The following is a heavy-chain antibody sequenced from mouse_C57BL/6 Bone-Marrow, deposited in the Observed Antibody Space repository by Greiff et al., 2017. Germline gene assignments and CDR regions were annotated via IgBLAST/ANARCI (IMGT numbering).Heavy chain of an antibody. J-gene: IGHJ4*01. CDR3: ARILDDAMDY. V-gene: IGHV1-59*01. CDR2: IDPSDSYP. CDR1: GYTFTSYW. Sequence: VQLQQPGAELVRPGPSVKLSCKASGYTFTSYWIHWVKQRPGQGLEWIGVIDPSDSYPTYNQKFKGKATLTVATSSSTAYMQLGSLTSADSAVYYCARILDDAMDYWGQGTSVTVSS.